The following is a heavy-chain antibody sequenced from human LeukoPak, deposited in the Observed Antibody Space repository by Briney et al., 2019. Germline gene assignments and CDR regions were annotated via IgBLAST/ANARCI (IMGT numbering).Heavy chain of an antibody. V-gene: IGHV3-53*01. CDR1: GFTVSSNY. J-gene: IGHJ4*02. D-gene: IGHD5-18*01. Sequence: GGSLRLSCAASGFTVSSNYMSWVCQAPGKGLEWVSVINSGGSTYYTDSVEGRFTISRDNSKNTLYLQMNSLRAEDTAVYYCARESSLYSYGYWGQGTLVTVSS. CDR2: INSGGST. CDR3: ARESSLYSYGY.